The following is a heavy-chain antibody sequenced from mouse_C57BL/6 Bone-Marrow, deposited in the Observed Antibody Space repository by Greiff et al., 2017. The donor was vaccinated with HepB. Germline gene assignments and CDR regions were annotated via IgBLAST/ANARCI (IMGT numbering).Heavy chain of an antibody. D-gene: IGHD3-2*02. CDR3: AIDSSGYGYYAMDY. J-gene: IGHJ4*01. Sequence: EVMLVESGPGMVKPSQSLSLTCTVTGYSITSGYDWHWIRHFPGNKLEWMGYISYSGSTNYNPSLKSRISITHDTSKNHFFLKLNSVTTEDTATYYCAIDSSGYGYYAMDYWGQGTSVTVSS. CDR1: GYSITSGYD. V-gene: IGHV3-1*01. CDR2: ISYSGST.